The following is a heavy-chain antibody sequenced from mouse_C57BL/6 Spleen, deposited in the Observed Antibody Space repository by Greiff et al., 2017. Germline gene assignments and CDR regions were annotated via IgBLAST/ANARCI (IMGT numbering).Heavy chain of an antibody. CDR1: GYSFTDYN. CDR2: INPNYGPT. Sequence: EVQLQQSGPELVMPGASVKISCKASGYSFTDYNMNWVKQSNGKSLEWIGVINPNYGPTSYNQKFKGKATLTVDQSSSTAYMQLNSLTSEDSAVYYCASEWLYYDYFDNWGQGTTLTVSS. CDR3: ASEWLYYDYFDN. D-gene: IGHD2-4*01. J-gene: IGHJ2*01. V-gene: IGHV1-39*01.